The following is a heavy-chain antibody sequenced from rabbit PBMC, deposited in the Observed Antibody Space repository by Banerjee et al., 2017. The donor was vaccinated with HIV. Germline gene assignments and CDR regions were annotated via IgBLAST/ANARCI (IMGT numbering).Heavy chain of an antibody. CDR2: IYGGSSSTN. Sequence: QSLEESEGDLVKPGASLTLTCTASGFSFSSSYWICWVRQAPGKGLEWIGCIYGGSSSTNQYASWAKGRFTISKTSSTTVTLQMTSLTAADTATYFCARDAGYYGMDLWGQGTLVTVS. CDR3: ARDAGYYGMDL. CDR1: GFSFSSSYW. V-gene: IGHV1S40*01. D-gene: IGHD4-2*01. J-gene: IGHJ6*01.